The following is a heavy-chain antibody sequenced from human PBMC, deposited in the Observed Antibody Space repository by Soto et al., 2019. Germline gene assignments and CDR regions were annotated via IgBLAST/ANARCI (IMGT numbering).Heavy chain of an antibody. D-gene: IGHD2-2*01. V-gene: IGHV3-23*01. CDR3: EKDRPDSSDAFDL. CDR2: VGGSGHTT. Sequence: GGSLRLSCEATGFTFSTYAMSWVRQAPGKGLEWVSGVGGSGHTTYYADSVKGRFTISRGNSKNTLHLQMNSLRVDDKAIYYCEKDRPDSSDAFDLWGQGTMVTVSS. J-gene: IGHJ3*01. CDR1: GFTFSTYA.